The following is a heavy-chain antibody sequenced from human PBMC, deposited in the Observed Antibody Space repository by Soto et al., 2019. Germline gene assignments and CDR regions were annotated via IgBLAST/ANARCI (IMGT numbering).Heavy chain of an antibody. V-gene: IGHV3-23*01. J-gene: IGHJ6*02. CDR2: ISASGGHT. Sequence: EVQLFQSGGGLVQPGGSLRLSCSASGFTFNTYAMSWVRQAPGRRLEWVSTISASGGHTYYADSVKGRFTVSRDNSQNTLRLDMDSLRAEDTALYYCAKDHLPVGDYYYGVDVWGQGTTVTVSS. D-gene: IGHD1-26*01. CDR3: AKDHLPVGDYYYGVDV. CDR1: GFTFNTYA.